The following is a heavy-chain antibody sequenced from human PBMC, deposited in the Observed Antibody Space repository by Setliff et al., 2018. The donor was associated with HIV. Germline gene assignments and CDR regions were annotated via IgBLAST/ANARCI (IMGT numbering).Heavy chain of an antibody. CDR2: IRQDGSEK. Sequence: PGGSLRLSCAASGFTFSNYAMSWVRQAPGKGLEWVANIRQDGSEKYYVDSVRGRFTISRDNAENSLYLRMNSLRAEDTAVYYCARTYYGGNYWGQGALVTVSS. CDR3: ARTYYGGNY. D-gene: IGHD4-17*01. CDR1: GFTFSNYA. J-gene: IGHJ4*02. V-gene: IGHV3-7*03.